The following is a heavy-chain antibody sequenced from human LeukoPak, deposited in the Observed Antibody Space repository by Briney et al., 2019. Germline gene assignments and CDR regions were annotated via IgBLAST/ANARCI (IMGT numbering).Heavy chain of an antibody. CDR1: GCTFTGYY. V-gene: IGHV1-2*02. CDR3: ARGVTIFGVVIIPYFQH. J-gene: IGHJ1*01. Sequence: ASVKVSCKASGCTFTGYYMHWVRQAPGQGLEWMGWINPNSGGTNYAQKFQGRVTMTRDTSISTAYMELSRLRSDDTAVYYCARGVTIFGVVIIPYFQHWGQGTLVTVSS. CDR2: INPNSGGT. D-gene: IGHD3-3*01.